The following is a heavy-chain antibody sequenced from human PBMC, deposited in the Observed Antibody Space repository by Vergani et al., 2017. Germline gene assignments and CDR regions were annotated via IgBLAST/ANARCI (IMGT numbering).Heavy chain of an antibody. CDR3: ARTLVLGAFDI. D-gene: IGHD2-8*02. CDR2: IYSGGST. J-gene: IGHJ3*02. V-gene: IGHV3-66*01. Sequence: EVQLLESGGGLVQPGGSLRLSCAASGFTFSSYAMSWVRQAPGKGLEWVTVIYSGGSTAYADYVKGRFTITRDNSKNTLYLQMNSLRAEDTDVYDCARTLVLGAFDIWGQGTMVTVSS. CDR1: GFTFSSYA.